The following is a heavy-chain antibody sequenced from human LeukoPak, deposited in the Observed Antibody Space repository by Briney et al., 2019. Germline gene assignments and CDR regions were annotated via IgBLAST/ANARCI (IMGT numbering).Heavy chain of an antibody. CDR2: IYYSGST. Sequence: SETLSLTCTVSGGSISSYYWSWIRQPPGKGLEWIGYIYYSGSTNYNPSLKSRVTMSVDTSKNQFSLKLSSVTAADTAVYYCALNYYDSSGFGYWGQGTLVTVSS. V-gene: IGHV4-59*12. J-gene: IGHJ4*02. D-gene: IGHD3-22*01. CDR1: GGSISSYY. CDR3: ALNYYDSSGFGY.